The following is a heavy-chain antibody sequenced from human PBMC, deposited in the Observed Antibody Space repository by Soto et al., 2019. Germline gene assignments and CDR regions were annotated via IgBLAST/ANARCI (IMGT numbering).Heavy chain of an antibody. CDR2: IKQDGSEK. J-gene: IGHJ4*02. Sequence: GGPLRLSCSASGFTFSSYWMSWVRQAPGKGLEWVANIKQDGSEKYYVDSVKGRFTISRDNAKNSLYLQMNSLRAEDTAVYYCARDSGAPLNSGYEWGQGTLVTVSS. V-gene: IGHV3-7*01. CDR3: ARDSGAPLNSGYE. D-gene: IGHD5-12*01. CDR1: GFTFSSYW.